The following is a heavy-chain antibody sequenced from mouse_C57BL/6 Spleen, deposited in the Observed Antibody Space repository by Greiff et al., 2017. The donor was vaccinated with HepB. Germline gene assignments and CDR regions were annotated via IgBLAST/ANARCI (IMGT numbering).Heavy chain of an antibody. Sequence: EVKLEESGGGLVKPGGSLKLSCAASGFTFSSYAMSWVRQTPEKRLEWVATISDGGSYTYYPDNVKGRFTISRDNAKNNLYLQMSHLKSEDTAMYYCARDRPYYFDYWGQGTTLTVSS. CDR1: GFTFSSYA. J-gene: IGHJ2*01. CDR3: ARDRPYYFDY. V-gene: IGHV5-4*01. CDR2: ISDGGSYT.